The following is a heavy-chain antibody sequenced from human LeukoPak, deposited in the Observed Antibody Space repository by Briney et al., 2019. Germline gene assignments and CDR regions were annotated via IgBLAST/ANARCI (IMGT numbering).Heavy chain of an antibody. CDR2: ISYSGTP. CDR1: GVSISSRSYY. Sequence: SETLSLTCSVSGVSISSRSYYWGWIRQPPGKGLEWIGSISYSGTPYYNPSLKSRLTISVDTSTNQFSLKLNSVTAADTAVYYCARRGAYGSGSPTLFDHWGQGTLVTVPS. D-gene: IGHD3-10*01. J-gene: IGHJ4*02. CDR3: ARRGAYGSGSPTLFDH. V-gene: IGHV4-39*01.